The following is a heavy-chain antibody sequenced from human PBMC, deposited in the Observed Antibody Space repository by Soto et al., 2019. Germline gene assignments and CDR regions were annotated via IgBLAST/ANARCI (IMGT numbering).Heavy chain of an antibody. V-gene: IGHV6-1*01. Sequence: SQTLSLPCVISGDSVSGNSAAWNCIRQSPSRGLEWLGRTYYRSRWYNDYAVSVKSRITVTPDTSKNQYSLHLNSVTPEDTAVYYFAREFPYYVSSDSYLEDWGQGALVTVS. CDR3: AREFPYYVSSDSYLED. J-gene: IGHJ4*02. CDR1: GDSVSGNSAA. D-gene: IGHD3-16*01. CDR2: TYYRSRWYN.